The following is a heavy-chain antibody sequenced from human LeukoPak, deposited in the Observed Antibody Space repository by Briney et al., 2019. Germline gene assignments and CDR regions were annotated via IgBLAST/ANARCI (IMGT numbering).Heavy chain of an antibody. CDR3: AKAILYTTGTALFDY. CDR2: IRSKAYGGTT. V-gene: IGHV3-49*04. Sequence: PGGSLRLSCTASGFTFGDYAMSWVRQAPGKGLEWVGFIRSKAYGGTTEYAASVKGRFTISRDDSKSIAYLQMNSLKTEDTAVYYCAKAILYTTGTALFDYWGQGTLVTVSS. J-gene: IGHJ4*02. D-gene: IGHD1-1*01. CDR1: GFTFGDYA.